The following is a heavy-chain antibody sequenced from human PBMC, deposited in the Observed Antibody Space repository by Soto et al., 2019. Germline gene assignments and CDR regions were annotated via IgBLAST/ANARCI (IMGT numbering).Heavy chain of an antibody. CDR3: ARFTDSSGAFDI. J-gene: IGHJ3*02. CDR2: IIPIFGTA. CDR1: GGTFSSYA. Sequence: RASVKVSCKASGGTFSSYAISWVRQAPGQGLEWMGGIIPIFGTANYAQKFQGRVTITADESTSTAYMELSSLRSEDTAVYYCARFTDSSGAFDIWGQGTMVTVSS. V-gene: IGHV1-69*13. D-gene: IGHD3-22*01.